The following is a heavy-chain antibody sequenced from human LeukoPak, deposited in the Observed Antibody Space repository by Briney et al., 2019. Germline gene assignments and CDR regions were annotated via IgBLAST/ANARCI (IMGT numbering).Heavy chain of an antibody. D-gene: IGHD6-19*01. V-gene: IGHV3-30*02. J-gene: IGHJ4*02. CDR1: GFTFSNFG. CDR3: AIARARPLNRQWSPKFDY. CDR2: TRYDGTNE. Sequence: GGSLRLSCAASGFTFSNFGMHWLRQAPGKGLEWVAFTRYDGTNEYYADSVKGRFTISRDNSKNTLYLQMSSLRSEDTAVYYCAIARARPLNRQWSPKFDYWGQGTLVTVSS.